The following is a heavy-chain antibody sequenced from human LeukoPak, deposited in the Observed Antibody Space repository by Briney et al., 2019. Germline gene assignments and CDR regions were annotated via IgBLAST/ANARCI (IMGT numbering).Heavy chain of an antibody. Sequence: GGSLRLSCAASGFTFSSYAMHWVRQAPGKGLEWVAVISYDGSNKYYADSVKGRFTISRDNSKNTLYLQMNSLRAEDTAVYYCARDTVVADFWSGWFHYFDYWGQGTLVTVSS. CDR1: GFTFSSYA. CDR2: ISYDGSNK. J-gene: IGHJ4*02. V-gene: IGHV3-30-3*01. CDR3: ARDTVVADFWSGWFHYFDY. D-gene: IGHD3-3*01.